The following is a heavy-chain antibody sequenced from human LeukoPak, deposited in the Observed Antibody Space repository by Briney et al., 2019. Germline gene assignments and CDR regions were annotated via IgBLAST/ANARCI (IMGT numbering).Heavy chain of an antibody. J-gene: IGHJ4*02. CDR3: ARKPLGGIDY. Sequence: GGSLRLSCVVSGFTFSDFYMSWIRQAPGKGLEWVAYISSSSTIYYADSVKGRFTISRDNAKNSLYLQMNSLRAEDTAVYYCARKPLGGIDYWGQGTLVTVSS. CDR1: GFTFSDFY. V-gene: IGHV3-11*01. D-gene: IGHD3-16*01. CDR2: ISSSSTI.